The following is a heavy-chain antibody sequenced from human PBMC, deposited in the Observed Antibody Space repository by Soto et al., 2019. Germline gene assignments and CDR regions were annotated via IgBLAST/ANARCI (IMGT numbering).Heavy chain of an antibody. CDR2: IYYSGST. D-gene: IGHD5-18*01. CDR3: ARLIHSAPYYYYYMDV. CDR1: GGSISSGGYY. J-gene: IGHJ6*03. Sequence: PSETLSLTCTVSGGSISSGGYYWSWIRQHPGKGLEWIGYIYYSGSTNYNPSLKSRVTISVDTSKNQFSLKLSSVTAADTAVYYCARLIHSAPYYYYYMDVWGKGTTVTVSS. V-gene: IGHV4-61*08.